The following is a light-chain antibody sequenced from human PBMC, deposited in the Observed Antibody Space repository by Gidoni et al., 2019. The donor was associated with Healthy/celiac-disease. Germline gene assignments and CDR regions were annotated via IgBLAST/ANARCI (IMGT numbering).Light chain of an antibody. CDR1: SSDVGGYNY. J-gene: IGLJ1*01. CDR2: EVS. Sequence: QSALTQPASVSGSPGQSLTISCTVTSSDVGGYNYVACYQHHPGKTPKLMIYEVSNRPSGVSNCFSGSKSGNTASLTISGLQDEDDADYYCSSYTSSSTLVFRTGTKVTVL. V-gene: IGLV2-14*01. CDR3: SSYTSSSTLV.